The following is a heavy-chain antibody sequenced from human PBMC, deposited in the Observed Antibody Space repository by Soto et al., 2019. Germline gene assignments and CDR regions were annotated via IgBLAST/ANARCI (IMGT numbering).Heavy chain of an antibody. V-gene: IGHV3-15*01. D-gene: IGHD4-17*01. CDR2: IKSKTDGGTT. CDR1: GFTFSNAW. CDR3: TTDRLYGDPGAFDI. Sequence: KPGGSLRLSCAASGFTFSNAWMTWVRQAPGNGLEWVGRIKSKTDGGTTDYATPVKGRFTISRDDSKNTLYLQMNSLETEDTAVYYCTTDRLYGDPGAFDIWGQGTMVTVSS. J-gene: IGHJ3*02.